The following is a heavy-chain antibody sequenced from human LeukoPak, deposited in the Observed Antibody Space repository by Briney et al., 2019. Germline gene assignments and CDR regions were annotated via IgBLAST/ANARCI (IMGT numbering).Heavy chain of an antibody. CDR1: GYTFTSYD. V-gene: IGHV1-8*01. Sequence: ASVKVSCKASGYTFTSYDINWVRQATGQGLEWMRWMNPNSGNTGYAQKFQGRVTMTRNTSISTAYMELSSLRSEDTAVYYCARDYGDYEFYYYGMDVWGQGTTVTVSS. J-gene: IGHJ6*02. CDR3: ARDYGDYEFYYYGMDV. CDR2: MNPNSGNT. D-gene: IGHD4-17*01.